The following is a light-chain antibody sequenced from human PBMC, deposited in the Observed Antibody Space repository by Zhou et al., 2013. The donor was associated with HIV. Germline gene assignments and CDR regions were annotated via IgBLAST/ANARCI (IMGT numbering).Light chain of an antibody. CDR3: QHSLERPLS. V-gene: IGKV1-39*01. J-gene: IGKJ4*01. CDR2: AAS. Sequence: DIQMTQSPSSLSAAVGDRVTITCRPSQTISTYLSWYQHKPGKAPKLLIYAASSLQSGVPSRFSGSGSGTDFTLTINSLQPEDVATYFCQHSLERPLSFGGGTKVGIK. CDR1: QTISTY.